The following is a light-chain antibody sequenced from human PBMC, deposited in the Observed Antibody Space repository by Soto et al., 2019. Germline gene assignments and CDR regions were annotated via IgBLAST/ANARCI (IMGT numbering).Light chain of an antibody. Sequence: DIQMTQSPSSLSASVGDRVTITCQASQDISNYLNWYQHKPGKAPKLLINDASNLETGVPSRFSGSGSGTDFTFTISSLQPEDIATYFCQQYDNLFTFGGGTKVEIK. V-gene: IGKV1-33*01. CDR1: QDISNY. CDR2: DAS. J-gene: IGKJ4*01. CDR3: QQYDNLFT.